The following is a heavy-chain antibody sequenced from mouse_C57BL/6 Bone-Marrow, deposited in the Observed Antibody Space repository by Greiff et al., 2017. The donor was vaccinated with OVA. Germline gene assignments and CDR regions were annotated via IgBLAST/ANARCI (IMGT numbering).Heavy chain of an antibody. J-gene: IGHJ3*01. V-gene: IGHV1-76*01. CDR1: GYTFTDYY. D-gene: IGHD1-1*01. CDR3: ARRGRGSSFLFAY. Sequence: QVQLKESGAELVRPGASVKLSCKASGYTFTDYYINWVKQRPGQGLEWIARIYPGSGNTYYNEKFKGKATLTAEKSSSTAYMQLSSLTSEDSAVYFCARRGRGSSFLFAYWGQGTLVTVSA. CDR2: IYPGSGNT.